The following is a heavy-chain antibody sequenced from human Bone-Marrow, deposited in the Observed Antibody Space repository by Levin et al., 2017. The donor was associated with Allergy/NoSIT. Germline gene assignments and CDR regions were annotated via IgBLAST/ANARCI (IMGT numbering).Heavy chain of an antibody. D-gene: IGHD2-2*01. Sequence: HPGGSLRLSCAASGFTFSSYEMNWVRKAPGKGLEWVSHISSSGSTIYYADSVKGRFTISRDNAKNSLYLQMNSLRAEDTAVYYCARRYCSSTSCLLDYWGQGTLVTVSS. V-gene: IGHV3-48*03. CDR2: ISSSGSTI. CDR1: GFTFSSYE. CDR3: ARRYCSSTSCLLDY. J-gene: IGHJ4*02.